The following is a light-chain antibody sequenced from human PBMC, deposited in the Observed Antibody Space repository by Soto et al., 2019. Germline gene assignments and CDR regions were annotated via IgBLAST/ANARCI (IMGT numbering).Light chain of an antibody. CDR1: SGHSSYI. J-gene: IGLJ3*02. V-gene: IGLV4-60*02. CDR2: LEGSGSY. Sequence: QSVLTQSSSASASLGSSVKLTCTLSSGHSSYIIAWHQQQPGKAPRYLMKLEGSGSYNKGSGVPDRFSGSSSGAVRYLTISNLQFEDEADYYCETWDSNVWVFGGGTKLTVL. CDR3: ETWDSNVWV.